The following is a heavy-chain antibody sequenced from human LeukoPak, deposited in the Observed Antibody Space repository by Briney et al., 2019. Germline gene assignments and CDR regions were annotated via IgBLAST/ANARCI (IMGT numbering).Heavy chain of an antibody. J-gene: IGHJ4*02. Sequence: SETLSLTCTVSGCSISSSSYYWGWIRQPPGKGLEWIGSIYYSGSTYYNPPLKSRVTISVDTSKNQFSLKLSSVTAADTAVYYCASGYSGSYYSFDYWGQGTLVSVSS. D-gene: IGHD1-26*01. CDR2: IYYSGST. CDR1: GCSISSSSYY. V-gene: IGHV4-39*01. CDR3: ASGYSGSYYSFDY.